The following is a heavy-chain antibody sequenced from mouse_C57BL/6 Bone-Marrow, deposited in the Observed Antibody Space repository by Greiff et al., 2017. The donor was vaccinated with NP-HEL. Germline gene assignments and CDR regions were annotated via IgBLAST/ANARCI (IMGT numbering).Heavy chain of an antibody. CDR1: GYTFTSYW. CDR2: IDPSDSYT. CDR3: AREGNWDEDWYFDV. V-gene: IGHV1-69*01. D-gene: IGHD4-1*01. Sequence: QVQLQQPGAELVMPGASVKLSCKASGYTFTSYWMHWVKQRPGQGLEWIGEIDPSDSYTNYNQKFKGKSTLTVDKSASTAYMQLSSLTSEDSAVYYCAREGNWDEDWYFDVWGTGTTVTVSS. J-gene: IGHJ1*03.